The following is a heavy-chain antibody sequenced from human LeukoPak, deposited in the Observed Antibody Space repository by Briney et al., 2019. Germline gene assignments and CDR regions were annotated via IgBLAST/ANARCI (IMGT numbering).Heavy chain of an antibody. CDR1: GFTFSSYE. CDR3: ARGCGSSCQPNLDY. J-gene: IGHJ4*02. D-gene: IGHD6-13*01. CDR2: ISSSGSTI. V-gene: IGHV3-48*03. Sequence: PGGSLRLSCAASGFTFSSYEMNWVRQAPGKGLEWVSYISSSGSTIYYADSVKGRFTISRDNAKNSLYLQMNSLRAEDTAVYYCARGCGSSCQPNLDYWGQGTLVTVSS.